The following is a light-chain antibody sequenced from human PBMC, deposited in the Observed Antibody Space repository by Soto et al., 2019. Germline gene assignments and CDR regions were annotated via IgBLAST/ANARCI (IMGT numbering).Light chain of an antibody. CDR2: GAS. CDR3: QQYNNWWT. V-gene: IGKV3-15*01. Sequence: EIVLTQSPGTLSLSPGDRATLSCRASQSVGSVAWYQQKPGQAPRLLIYGASTRATGIPARFTGSGSGTEFTLTISSLQFDDSAVYYCQQYNNWWTFGQGTKVDI. J-gene: IGKJ1*01. CDR1: QSVGS.